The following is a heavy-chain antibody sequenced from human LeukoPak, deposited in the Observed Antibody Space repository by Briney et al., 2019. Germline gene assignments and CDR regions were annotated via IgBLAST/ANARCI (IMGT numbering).Heavy chain of an antibody. CDR2: ISGSGGST. Sequence: GGSLRLSCAASGFTFSIYAMSGVRQAPGKGVEGVSAISGSGGSTYSADSVKGRFTISRDNSKNTLYLQMNSLRAEDTAVYYCAKLVVVPAAMPRFDAFDIWGQGTMVTASS. D-gene: IGHD2-2*01. CDR1: GFTFSIYA. J-gene: IGHJ3*02. CDR3: AKLVVVPAAMPRFDAFDI. V-gene: IGHV3-23*01.